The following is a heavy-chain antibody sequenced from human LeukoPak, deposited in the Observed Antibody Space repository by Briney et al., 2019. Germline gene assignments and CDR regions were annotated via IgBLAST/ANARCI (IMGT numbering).Heavy chain of an antibody. D-gene: IGHD3-22*01. CDR2: IDGSGGTT. Sequence: GGSLRLSCAASGFTSTSYAMGWVRQAPGQGLQWVSAIDGSGGTTYYADFVKGRFTISRDNSKNTLYLQMNSLRAEDTAVYYCVKGVMIVAIFGFDPWGQGTLVTVSS. V-gene: IGHV3-23*01. CDR3: VKGVMIVAIFGFDP. J-gene: IGHJ5*02. CDR1: GFTSTSYA.